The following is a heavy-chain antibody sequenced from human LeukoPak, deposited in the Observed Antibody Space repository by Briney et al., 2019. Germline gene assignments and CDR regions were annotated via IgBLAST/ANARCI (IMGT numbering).Heavy chain of an antibody. CDR3: ARIWPDL. CDR2: INHSGYT. V-gene: IGHV4-34*01. CDR1: GESFSGYF. J-gene: IGHJ2*01. Sequence: SETLSLTCAVYGESFSGYFWSWIRQPPGKGLEWIGEINHSGYTNYNPSLKGRLTISVNTSRKQFSLNLNSVTAADTAVYYCARIWPDLWGRGTLVTVSS. D-gene: IGHD3-10*01.